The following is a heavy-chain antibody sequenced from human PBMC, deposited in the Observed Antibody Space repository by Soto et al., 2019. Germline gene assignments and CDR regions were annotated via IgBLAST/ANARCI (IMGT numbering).Heavy chain of an antibody. CDR1: GFSLTTNGVG. CDR3: ASCGYYSSSWFPDY. V-gene: IGHV2-5*02. CDR2: IYWDDDK. Sequence: QITLKESGPSLVKPTQTLTLTCTFSGFSLTTNGVGVGWIRQSPGEALEWLALIYWDDDKRYSPSLKSTLTIPKDTSKNQVVPTITNMDSVDTAPYSRASCGYYSSSWFPDYWGQGTLVTVSS. D-gene: IGHD6-13*01. J-gene: IGHJ4*02.